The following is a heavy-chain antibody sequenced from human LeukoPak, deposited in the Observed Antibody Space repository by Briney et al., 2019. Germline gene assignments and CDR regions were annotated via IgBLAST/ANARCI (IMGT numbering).Heavy chain of an antibody. J-gene: IGHJ4*02. V-gene: IGHV3-48*01. Sequence: GGSLRLSCAASGFTFSSCSMNWVRQAPGNGLEWVSYISSSSSTIYYADSVKGRFTISRDNAKNSLYLQMNSLRAEDTAVYYCATRGRGSSRYGSGSYFSYWGQATLVTVSS. CDR2: ISSSSSTI. CDR3: ATRGRGSSRYGSGSYFSY. CDR1: GFTFSSCS. D-gene: IGHD3-10*01.